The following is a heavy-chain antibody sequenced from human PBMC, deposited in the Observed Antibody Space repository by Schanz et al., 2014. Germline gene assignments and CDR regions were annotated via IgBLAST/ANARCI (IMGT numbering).Heavy chain of an antibody. V-gene: IGHV3-23*01. J-gene: IGHJ3*01. CDR2: INGNGGIT. CDR3: STDLTTVDYDAIGL. D-gene: IGHD4-17*01. CDR1: GFTFSTYA. Sequence: EVQLLESGGALVQPGGSLRLSCVASGFTFSTYAMSWVRQAPGKGLEWVSAINGNGGITYYADPVKGRFTISRDNSKNTLYLQMKSLRVEDTAVYYCSTDLTTVDYDAIGLWGQGTMVTVSS.